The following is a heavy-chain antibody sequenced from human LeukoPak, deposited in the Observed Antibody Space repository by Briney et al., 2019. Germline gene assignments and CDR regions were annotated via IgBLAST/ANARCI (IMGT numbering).Heavy chain of an antibody. D-gene: IGHD3-22*01. V-gene: IGHV4-39*02. J-gene: IGHJ4*02. CDR3: ARETYYYDSSGSDY. CDR1: GGSISSSSYY. Sequence: PSETLSLTCTVSGGSISSSSYYWGWIRQPPGKGLEWIGSIYYSGSTYYNLSLKSRVTISVDTSKNQFSLKLSSVTAADTAVYYCARETYYYDSSGSDYWGQGTLVTVSS. CDR2: IYYSGST.